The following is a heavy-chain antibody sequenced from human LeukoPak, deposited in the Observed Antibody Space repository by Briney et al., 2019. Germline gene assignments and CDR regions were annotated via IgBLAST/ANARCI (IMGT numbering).Heavy chain of an antibody. Sequence: GGSLRLSCAASGFTFSSYWMSLVRQAPGKGLEWVANIKQDGSEKYYVDSVKGRFTISRDNAKNSLYLQMNSLRAEDTAVYYCARGSDYYDSSGYYGYWGQGTLVTVSS. CDR3: ARGSDYYDSSGYYGY. CDR2: IKQDGSEK. CDR1: GFTFSSYW. D-gene: IGHD3-22*01. J-gene: IGHJ4*02. V-gene: IGHV3-7*01.